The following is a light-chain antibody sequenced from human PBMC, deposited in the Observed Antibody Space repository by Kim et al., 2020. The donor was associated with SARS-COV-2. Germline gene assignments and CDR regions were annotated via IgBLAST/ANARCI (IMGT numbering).Light chain of an antibody. Sequence: QAVVTQEPSLTVSPGETVTLTCDSSTGAVTTDHYCHWIQQKPGQAPKTLIYDTSKKLSWTPARFSGSLLGGKAALTLSGALPEDEADYFCLLSYRGARVFGGGTQLTVL. CDR2: DTS. CDR1: TGAVTTDHY. V-gene: IGLV7-46*01. J-gene: IGLJ2*01. CDR3: LLSYRGARV.